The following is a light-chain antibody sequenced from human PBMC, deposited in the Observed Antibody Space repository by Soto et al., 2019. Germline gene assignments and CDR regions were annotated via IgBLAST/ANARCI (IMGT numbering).Light chain of an antibody. CDR2: GAS. CDR3: QHRRVWPVS. J-gene: IGKJ5*01. CDR1: QSVSSN. Sequence: LVTLARPTLPASPWKTETRSLTAIQSVSSNLAWYQQKPCQAPRLLIYGASTRATGIPARFSGSGSGTDFTLTITSLEPEDFAVYYCQHRRVWPVSFGQGTRLEIK. V-gene: IGKV3-15*01.